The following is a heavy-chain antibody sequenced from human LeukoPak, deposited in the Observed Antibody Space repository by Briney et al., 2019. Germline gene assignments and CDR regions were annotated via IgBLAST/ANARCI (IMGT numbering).Heavy chain of an antibody. CDR1: GGSISSGGYY. CDR3: ARASLLWFGEAYNWFDP. J-gene: IGHJ5*02. Sequence: SETLSLTCTVSGGSISSGGYYWRWIRQHPGEGLEWIGYIYYSGSTYYNPSLKSRVTISVDTSKNQFSLKLSSVTAADTAVYYCARASLLWFGEAYNWFDPWGQGTLVTVSS. CDR2: IYYSGST. V-gene: IGHV4-31*03. D-gene: IGHD3-10*01.